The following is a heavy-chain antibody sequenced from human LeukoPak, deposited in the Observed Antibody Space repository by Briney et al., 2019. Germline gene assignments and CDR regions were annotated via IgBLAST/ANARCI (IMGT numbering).Heavy chain of an antibody. CDR2: IYYSGST. V-gene: IGHV4-59*01. CDR3: ARHLYCSSTSCNRVFDY. D-gene: IGHD2-2*02. Sequence: ASETLSLTCTVSGGSISSYYWSWIRQPPGKGLEWIGYIYYSGSTNYNPSPKSRVTISVDTSKNQFSLKLSSVTAADTAVYYCARHLYCSSTSCNRVFDYWGQGTLVTVSS. CDR1: GGSISSYY. J-gene: IGHJ4*02.